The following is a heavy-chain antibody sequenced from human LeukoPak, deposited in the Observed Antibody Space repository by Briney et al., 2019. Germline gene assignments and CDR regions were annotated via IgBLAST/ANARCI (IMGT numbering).Heavy chain of an antibody. CDR3: ARDNRGSGSGPPLDY. Sequence: PGGSLRLSCAASGFTFSSYSMNWVRQAPGKGLEWVSSISSSRSYIYYTDSVKGRFTISRDNAKNSLYLQMNSLRAEDTAVYYCARDNRGSGSGPPLDYWGPGTLVTVSS. CDR2: ISSSRSYI. J-gene: IGHJ4*02. V-gene: IGHV3-21*01. D-gene: IGHD2/OR15-2a*01. CDR1: GFTFSSYS.